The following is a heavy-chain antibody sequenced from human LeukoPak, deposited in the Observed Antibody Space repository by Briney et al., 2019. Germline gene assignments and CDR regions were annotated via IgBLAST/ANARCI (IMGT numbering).Heavy chain of an antibody. D-gene: IGHD3-10*01. V-gene: IGHV3-66*01. J-gene: IGHJ4*02. CDR3: VRDEGFHDSGSN. Sequence: PGGSLRLSCAASGFTFSSYAMSWVRQAPGKGLEWVSVIYSGGGTYYSHSVKGRFTISRDNSKNTLYLQMNTLRVEDTAVYYCVRDEGFHDSGSNWGPGTLVTVSS. CDR1: GFTFSSYA. CDR2: IYSGGGT.